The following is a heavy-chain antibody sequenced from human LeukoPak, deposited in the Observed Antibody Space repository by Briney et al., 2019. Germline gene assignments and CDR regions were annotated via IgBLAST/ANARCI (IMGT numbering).Heavy chain of an antibody. D-gene: IGHD6-13*01. J-gene: IGHJ4*02. CDR2: ISGDGSTT. CDR1: GFTFDDYA. Sequence: LSGGSLRLSCAASGFTFDDYAMHWVRQGPGKGLEWVSYISGDGSTTYYADSVKGRFTISRENAKNSLYLQMNSLRAGDTAVYYCARAAAGTGFDYWGQGTLVTVSS. V-gene: IGHV3-43*02. CDR3: ARAAAGTGFDY.